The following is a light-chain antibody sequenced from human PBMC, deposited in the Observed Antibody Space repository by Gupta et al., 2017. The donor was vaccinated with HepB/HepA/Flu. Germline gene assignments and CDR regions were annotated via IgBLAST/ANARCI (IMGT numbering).Light chain of an antibody. Sequence: EIVLTQSPGTLSLSPGERATLSCRASQSISSTYLAWYQQKPGQGPRLLIYGASSRATGIPDRFSGSGSGTDFTLTISRLEPEDFAVYYCQQCGSPPFTFGPGTKVDIK. CDR1: QSISSTY. CDR3: QQCGSPPFT. CDR2: GAS. V-gene: IGKV3-20*01. J-gene: IGKJ3*01.